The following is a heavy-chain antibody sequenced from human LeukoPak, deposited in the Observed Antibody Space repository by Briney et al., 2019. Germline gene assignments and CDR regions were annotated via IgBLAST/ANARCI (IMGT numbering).Heavy chain of an antibody. CDR1: GGSISSYY. CDR3: AREPERNSGSYWGVAFDI. V-gene: IGHV4-59*01. D-gene: IGHD1-26*01. J-gene: IGHJ3*02. CDR2: IYDSGST. Sequence: PSETLSLTCTVSGGSISSYYWSWIRQTPGKGLEWIGYIYDSGSTNYNPSLKSRVTISADTSKNEISLKLSSVTAADTAVYYCAREPERNSGSYWGVAFDIWGQGTMVTVSS.